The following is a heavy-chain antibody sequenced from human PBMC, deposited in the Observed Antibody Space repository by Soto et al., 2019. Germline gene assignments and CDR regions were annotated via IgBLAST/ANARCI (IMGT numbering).Heavy chain of an antibody. CDR3: AKGGYCSGGSCYGDY. V-gene: IGHV3-23*01. D-gene: IGHD2-15*01. J-gene: IGHJ4*02. Sequence: EVQLLESGGGLVQPGGSPRLSCAASGFTFSSYGMSWVRQAPGKGLEWVSAISGSGGSTYYADSVKGRFTISRDNFKNTLYLQMNSLRAEDTAVYYCAKGGYCSGGSCYGDYWGQGTLVTVSS. CDR1: GFTFSSYG. CDR2: ISGSGGST.